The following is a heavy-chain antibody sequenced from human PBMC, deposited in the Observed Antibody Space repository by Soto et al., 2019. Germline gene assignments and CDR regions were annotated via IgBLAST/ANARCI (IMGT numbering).Heavy chain of an antibody. CDR1: GFTLSNHW. CDR2: INSDGIST. D-gene: IGHD2-2*01. J-gene: IGHJ6*02. V-gene: IGHV3-74*01. CDR3: ASSTPYYYGMDV. Sequence: GGAPRLPCAASGFTLSNHWMHLVPQVPGKGLLWVSRINSDGISTNYADSVKGRFTISRDNAKNSLYLQMNSLRAEDTAVYYCASSTPYYYGMDVWGQGTTVTVSS.